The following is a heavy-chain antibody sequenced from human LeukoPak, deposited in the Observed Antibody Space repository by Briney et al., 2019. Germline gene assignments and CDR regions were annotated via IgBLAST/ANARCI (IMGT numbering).Heavy chain of an antibody. CDR2: IYYSGST. CDR1: GGSISSYY. V-gene: IGHV4-59*12. CDR3: ASSTMVRGVITPLFDY. Sequence: SETLSLTCTVSGGSISSYYWSWIRQPPGKGLEWIGYIYYSGSTYYNPSLKSRVTISVDRSKNQFSLKLSSVTAADTAVYYCASSTMVRGVITPLFDYWGQGTLVTVSS. J-gene: IGHJ4*02. D-gene: IGHD3-10*01.